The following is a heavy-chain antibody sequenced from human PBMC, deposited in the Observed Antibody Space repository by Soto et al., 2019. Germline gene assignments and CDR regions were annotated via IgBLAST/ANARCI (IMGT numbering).Heavy chain of an antibody. CDR3: ARAEYYYDSSGYQYYFDY. CDR1: GGFVSSVSYY. D-gene: IGHD3-22*01. V-gene: IGHV4-61*01. J-gene: IGHJ4*02. CDR2: MSYSGST. Sequence: PSETLSLTCAVYGGFVSSVSYYWSWIRQPPGKGLEWIGEMSYSGSTHYNPSLKSRVTISVDTSKNQFSLKLSSVTAADTAVYYCARAEYYYDSSGYQYYFDYWGQGTLVTVSS.